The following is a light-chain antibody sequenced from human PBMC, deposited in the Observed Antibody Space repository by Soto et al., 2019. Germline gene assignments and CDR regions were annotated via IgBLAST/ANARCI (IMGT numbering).Light chain of an antibody. V-gene: IGKV3-20*01. J-gene: IGKJ5*01. CDR1: QSLSTSY. CDR3: QQYGSSPIIT. CDR2: ATS. Sequence: EIVLTQSPGTLSLSPGERATLSCRASQSLSTSYLAWYQQKPGQAPRLLIYATSSRATGIPVRFSGSGSRTDFTLTISTLEPEDFAVYSCQQYGSSPIITFGQGTRLEIK.